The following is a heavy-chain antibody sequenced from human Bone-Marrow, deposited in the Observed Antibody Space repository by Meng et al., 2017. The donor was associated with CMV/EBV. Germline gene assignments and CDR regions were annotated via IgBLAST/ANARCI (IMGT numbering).Heavy chain of an antibody. Sequence: GGSLRLSCAASGFTVSSNYMSWVRQAPGKGLEWVSSISSSSSNIYYADSVKGRFTISRDNAKNSLYLQMNSLRAEDTAGYYCARDVGTTLYYYGMDVWGQGTTVTVSS. CDR2: ISSSSSNI. CDR1: GFTVSSNY. D-gene: IGHD4-11*01. V-gene: IGHV3-21*01. J-gene: IGHJ6*02. CDR3: ARDVGTTLYYYGMDV.